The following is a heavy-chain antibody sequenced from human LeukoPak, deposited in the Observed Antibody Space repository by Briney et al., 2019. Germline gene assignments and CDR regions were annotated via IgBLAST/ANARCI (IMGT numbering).Heavy chain of an antibody. CDR2: IQYDESSK. Sequence: GGSLRLSCKASGLRFSRGGMHRIRQAPGKGLEWLAFIQYDESSKYYADSVKGRFTISRDNSKNTLYLQMNSLRAEDTAVYYCVHPTEYSSSWYGNWFDPWGQGTLVTVSS. CDR1: GLRFSRGG. D-gene: IGHD6-13*01. V-gene: IGHV3-30*02. CDR3: VHPTEYSSSWYGNWFDP. J-gene: IGHJ5*02.